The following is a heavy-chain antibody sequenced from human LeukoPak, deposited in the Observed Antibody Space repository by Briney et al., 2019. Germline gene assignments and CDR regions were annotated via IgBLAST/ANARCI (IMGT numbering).Heavy chain of an antibody. Sequence: GASVKVSCKASGYTFTGYYMHWVRQAPGQGLEWMGWINPNSGGTNYAQKFQGRDTMTRDTSISTAYMELSRLRSDDTAVYYCARVSYKSCSSTSCYTLDYWGQGTLVTVSS. CDR2: INPNSGGT. D-gene: IGHD2-2*02. CDR1: GYTFTGYY. V-gene: IGHV1-2*02. CDR3: ARVSYKSCSSTSCYTLDY. J-gene: IGHJ4*02.